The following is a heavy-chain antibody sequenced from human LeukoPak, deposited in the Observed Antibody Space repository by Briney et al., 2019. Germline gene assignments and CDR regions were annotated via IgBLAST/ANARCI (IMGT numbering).Heavy chain of an antibody. CDR1: GFTFSSYS. V-gene: IGHV4-34*08. Sequence: GSLRLSCAASGFTFSSYSMNWIRQPPGKGLEWIGEINHSGSTNYNPSLKSRVTISVDTSKNQFSLKLSSVTAADTAVYYCAEREMAKTSFDYRGQGTLVTVSS. CDR3: AEREMAKTSFDY. J-gene: IGHJ4*02. D-gene: IGHD5-24*01. CDR2: INHSGST.